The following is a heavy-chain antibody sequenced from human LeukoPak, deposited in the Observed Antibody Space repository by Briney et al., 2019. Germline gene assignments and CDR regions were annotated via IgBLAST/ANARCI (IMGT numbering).Heavy chain of an antibody. V-gene: IGHV1-8*01. Sequence: GASVTVSCKASGYTFTSYDINWVRQATGQGLEWMGWMNPNSGNTGYAQKFQGRVTMTRNTSISTAYMELSSLRSEDTAVYYCARDKRYYDSSGPGFDPWGQGTLVTVSS. J-gene: IGHJ5*02. CDR3: ARDKRYYDSSGPGFDP. CDR2: MNPNSGNT. CDR1: GYTFTSYD. D-gene: IGHD3-22*01.